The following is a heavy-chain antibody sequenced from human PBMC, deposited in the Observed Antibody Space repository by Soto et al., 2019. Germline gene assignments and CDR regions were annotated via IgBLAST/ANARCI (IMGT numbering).Heavy chain of an antibody. D-gene: IGHD3-10*01. CDR2: VYHNGIM. CDR1: GYSISSGYY. J-gene: IGHJ4*01. V-gene: IGHV4-38-2*02. CDR3: AALWFGELAFNY. Sequence: PSETLSLTRSVSGYSISSGYYWGWVRQAPGKGLEWLGSVYHNGIMFHNPSFQSRVTISVDTSKNQFSLNLRSVTAADTAVYYFAALWFGELAFNYWGHGILVTVSS.